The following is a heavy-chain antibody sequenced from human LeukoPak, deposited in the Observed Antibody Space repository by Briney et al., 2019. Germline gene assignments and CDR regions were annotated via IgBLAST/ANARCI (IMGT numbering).Heavy chain of an antibody. D-gene: IGHD1-26*01. CDR1: GGSVSSGSYY. J-gene: IGHJ4*02. CDR3: ARDQMVGAIDY. V-gene: IGHV4-61*01. CDR2: IYYSGTT. Sequence: SETLSLTCTVSGGSVSSGSYYWSWIRQPPGKGLEWIGYIYYSGTTNYNPSLMSRVTISVDTSKNQFSLKLSSVTAADTAVYYCARDQMVGAIDYWGQGTLVTVSS.